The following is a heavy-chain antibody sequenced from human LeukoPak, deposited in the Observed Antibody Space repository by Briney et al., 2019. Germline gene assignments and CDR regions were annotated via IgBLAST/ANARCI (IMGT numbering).Heavy chain of an antibody. Sequence: ASVKVSCKASGYTFTSYDINWVRQATGQGLEWMGWMNPNSGNTGYAQKFQGRVTITRNTSISTAYMELSSLRSEDTAVYYCARSRGVWFGDFDYWGQGSLVTVSS. CDR2: MNPNSGNT. V-gene: IGHV1-8*03. CDR3: ARSRGVWFGDFDY. J-gene: IGHJ4*02. CDR1: GYTFTSYD. D-gene: IGHD3-10*01.